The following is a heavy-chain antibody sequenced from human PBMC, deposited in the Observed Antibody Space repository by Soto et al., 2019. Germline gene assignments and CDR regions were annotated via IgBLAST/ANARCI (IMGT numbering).Heavy chain of an antibody. CDR2: ISGSGGST. Sequence: PVGSLRLSCAASGFTFSSYAMSWVRQAPGKGLEWVSAISGSGGSTYYADSVKGRFTISRDNSKNTLYLQMNSLRAEDTAVYYCAKVGADHVDTAMVGYYYGMDVWGQGTTVTVSS. V-gene: IGHV3-23*01. CDR3: AKVGADHVDTAMVGYYYGMDV. D-gene: IGHD5-18*01. CDR1: GFTFSSYA. J-gene: IGHJ6*02.